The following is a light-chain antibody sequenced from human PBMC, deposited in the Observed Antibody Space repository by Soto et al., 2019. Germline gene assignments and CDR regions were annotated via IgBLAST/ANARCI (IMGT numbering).Light chain of an antibody. V-gene: IGKV3-20*01. CDR1: QSVSSSY. Sequence: EVVLTQSPGTLSLSPGERATLSCRASQSVSSSYLAWYQQKPGQAPRLLIYDASSRATGVPARFSGSGSGTEFTLTISSLQAEDSAVYDCQQYGNSFRTFGQGTKVDIK. J-gene: IGKJ1*01. CDR2: DAS. CDR3: QQYGNSFRT.